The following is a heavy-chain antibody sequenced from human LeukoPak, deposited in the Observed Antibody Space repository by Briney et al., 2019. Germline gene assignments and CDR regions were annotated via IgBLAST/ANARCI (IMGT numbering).Heavy chain of an antibody. CDR2: INHSGST. CDR1: GVSFSGYY. V-gene: IGHV4-34*01. D-gene: IGHD2-15*01. CDR3: ARSCSGGSCYSNAFDI. Sequence: SETLSLTCAVYGVSFSGYYWSWIRQPPGKGLEWIGEINHSGSTNYNPSLKSRVTISVDTSKNQFSLKLSSVTAADTAVYYCARSCSGGSCYSNAFDIWGQGTMVTVSS. J-gene: IGHJ3*02.